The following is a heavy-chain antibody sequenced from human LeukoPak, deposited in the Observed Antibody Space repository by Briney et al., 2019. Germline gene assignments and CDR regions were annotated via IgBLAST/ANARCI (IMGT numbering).Heavy chain of an antibody. CDR1: GGSISSYY. V-gene: IGHV4-4*07. D-gene: IGHD3-3*01. Sequence: PSGTLCLSCAVSGGSISSYYWSWVRQAAGKGLEWVGRIYTSGSTNYNPSLTRRVTISVATSKNQFSLKLSSVTAADTAVYSCARDFATPPADAFDIWGQGTMVTVSS. CDR3: ARDFATPPADAFDI. CDR2: IYTSGST. J-gene: IGHJ3*02.